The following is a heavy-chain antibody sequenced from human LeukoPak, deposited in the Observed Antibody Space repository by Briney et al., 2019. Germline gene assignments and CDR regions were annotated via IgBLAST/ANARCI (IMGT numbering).Heavy chain of an antibody. Sequence: GRSLRLSCAASGFTFDDYAMHWVRQAPGKGLEWVSGISWNSGSIGYADSVKGRFTISRDNAKNSLYLQMNSLRAEDTALYYCAKGYCGGDCYSPYNWFDPWGQGTLVTVSS. D-gene: IGHD2-21*02. J-gene: IGHJ5*02. V-gene: IGHV3-9*01. CDR3: AKGYCGGDCYSPYNWFDP. CDR2: ISWNSGSI. CDR1: GFTFDDYA.